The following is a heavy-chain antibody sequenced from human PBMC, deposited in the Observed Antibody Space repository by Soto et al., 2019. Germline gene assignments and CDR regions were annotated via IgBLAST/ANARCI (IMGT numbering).Heavy chain of an antibody. D-gene: IGHD1-20*01. V-gene: IGHV3-73*01. CDR1: GFTFSGSA. CDR2: IRSKANSYAT. Sequence: EVQLVESGGGLVQPGGSLKLSCAASGFTFSGSAMHWVRQASGKGLEWVGRIRSKANSYATAYAASVKGRFTISRDDSKNTAYLQMNSLKTEDTAVYYCTSRPTPHNWSSYYYYYMDVWGKGTTVTVSS. J-gene: IGHJ6*03. CDR3: TSRPTPHNWSSYYYYYMDV.